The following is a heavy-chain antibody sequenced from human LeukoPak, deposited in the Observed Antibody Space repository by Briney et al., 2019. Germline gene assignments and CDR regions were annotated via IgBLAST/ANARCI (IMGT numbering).Heavy chain of an antibody. CDR3: ARGPIMSETGYLDY. CDR2: INHRGDT. Sequence: SETLSLTCAVYGGSFSCYYWSWIRQSPGKGLEWIAEINHRGDTNYNPSVKSRVTISVDTSKNQFSLKVTSLTAADTAVYYCARGPIMSETGYLDYWGQGTLVTVSS. J-gene: IGHJ4*03. CDR1: GGSFSCYY. D-gene: IGHD1-1*01. V-gene: IGHV4-34*01.